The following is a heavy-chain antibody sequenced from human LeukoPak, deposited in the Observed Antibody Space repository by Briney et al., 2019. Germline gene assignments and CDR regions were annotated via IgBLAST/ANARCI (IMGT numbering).Heavy chain of an antibody. D-gene: IGHD6-13*01. Sequence: GASVKASCKASGYTFTSYDVNWVRQAAGQGLEWIGWMRPNKGNTGYAQKFQDRVTMTRDTSINTAYMELRSLTSEDTAVYYCARGPPESPSSDYWGQGTLVTISS. V-gene: IGHV1-8*01. CDR1: GYTFTSYD. CDR2: MRPNKGNT. CDR3: ARGPPESPSSDY. J-gene: IGHJ4*02.